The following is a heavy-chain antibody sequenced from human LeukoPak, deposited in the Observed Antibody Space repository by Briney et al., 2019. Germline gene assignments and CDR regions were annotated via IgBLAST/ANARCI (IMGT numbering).Heavy chain of an antibody. J-gene: IGHJ4*02. D-gene: IGHD1-26*01. Sequence: PGGSLRLSCAASGFTFSSYSMNWVRQAPGKGLEWVSYISSSSSTIYYADSVKGRFTISRDNAKNSLYLQMNSLRAEDTAVYYCARDLESLGGSYDYWGQGTLVTVSS. CDR1: GFTFSSYS. V-gene: IGHV3-48*04. CDR3: ARDLESLGGSYDY. CDR2: ISSSSSTI.